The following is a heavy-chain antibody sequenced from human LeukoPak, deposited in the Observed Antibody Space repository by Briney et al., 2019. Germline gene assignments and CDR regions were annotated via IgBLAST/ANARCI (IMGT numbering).Heavy chain of an antibody. CDR3: ARDFVTDYYYGMDV. J-gene: IGHJ6*02. V-gene: IGHV3-33*01. CDR2: IWYDGSNK. CDR1: GFTFSSCG. D-gene: IGHD4-11*01. Sequence: PGGSLRLSCAASGFTFSSCGMHWVRQAPGKGLEWVAVIWYDGSNKYYADSVKGRFTISRDNSKNTLYLQMNSLRAEDTAVYYCARDFVTDYYYGMDVWGQGTTVTVSS.